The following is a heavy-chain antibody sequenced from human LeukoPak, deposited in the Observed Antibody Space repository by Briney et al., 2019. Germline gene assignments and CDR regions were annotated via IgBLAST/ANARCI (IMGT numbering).Heavy chain of an antibody. CDR3: ANANLGYCSSTSCAQDY. V-gene: IGHV3-74*01. CDR2: INEDGSTT. Sequence: GGSLRLSCAASGFTFSRYWMHWVRQAPGKGLVWVSRINEDGSTTSYADSVKGRFTISRDNSKNTLYLQMNSLRAEDTAVYYCANANLGYCSSTSCAQDYWGQGTLVTVSS. CDR1: GFTFSRYW. J-gene: IGHJ4*02. D-gene: IGHD2-2*01.